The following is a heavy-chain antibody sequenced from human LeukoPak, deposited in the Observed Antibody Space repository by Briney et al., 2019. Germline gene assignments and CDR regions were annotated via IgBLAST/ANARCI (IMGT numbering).Heavy chain of an antibody. D-gene: IGHD4/OR15-4a*01. Sequence: GGFLRLSCAASGFTFSDYYMTWIRQAPGKGLEWVSYISKSGSIIYYADSVKGRFTISRDNAKNSLFLQMNSLRAEDTAFYYCAKGVRGYAYGARFDYWGQGTLVTVSS. CDR2: ISKSGSII. CDR1: GFTFSDYY. J-gene: IGHJ4*02. CDR3: AKGVRGYAYGARFDY. V-gene: IGHV3-11*01.